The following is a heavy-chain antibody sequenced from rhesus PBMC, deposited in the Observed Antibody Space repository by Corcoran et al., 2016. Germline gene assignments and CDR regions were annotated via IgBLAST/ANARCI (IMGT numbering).Heavy chain of an antibody. CDR1: GYSISSGYS. CDR3: ARQALGGHFDY. Sequence: QVQLQESCPGLVKPSAPLSLPCAVSGYSISSGYSWGWISRPPGKGLEYIGYFSGSSGSPYYNPSLKSRVTISKDTSKNQFSLKLSSVTAADTAVYYCARQALGGHFDYWGQGVLVTVSS. V-gene: IGHV4-99*01. J-gene: IGHJ4*01. CDR2: FSGSSGSP. D-gene: IGHD3-34*01.